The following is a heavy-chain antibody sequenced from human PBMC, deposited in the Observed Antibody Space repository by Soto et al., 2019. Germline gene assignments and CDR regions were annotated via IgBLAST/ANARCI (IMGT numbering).Heavy chain of an antibody. CDR1: GYTFTSYG. CDR2: IIPIFGTA. V-gene: IGHV1-69*13. Sequence: SGKVSCKGSGYTFTSYGISWVRQAPGQGLEWMGGIIPIFGTANYAQKFQGRVTITADESTSTAYMELSSLRSEDTAVYYCASETYYYDSSGYYYRADFDYWGQGTLVTVSS. D-gene: IGHD3-22*01. J-gene: IGHJ4*02. CDR3: ASETYYYDSSGYYYRADFDY.